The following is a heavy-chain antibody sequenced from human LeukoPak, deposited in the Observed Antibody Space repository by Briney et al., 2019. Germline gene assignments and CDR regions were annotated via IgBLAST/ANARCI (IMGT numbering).Heavy chain of an antibody. Sequence: SVKVSCKASGGTFSSYAISWVRQAPGQGLEWMGGIIPIFGTANYAQKFQGRVTITADESTSTAYMGLSSLRSEDTAVYYCARVMITFGGVITGFDYWGQGTLVTVSS. CDR2: IIPIFGTA. CDR1: GGTFSSYA. CDR3: ARVMITFGGVITGFDY. D-gene: IGHD3-16*01. J-gene: IGHJ4*02. V-gene: IGHV1-69*13.